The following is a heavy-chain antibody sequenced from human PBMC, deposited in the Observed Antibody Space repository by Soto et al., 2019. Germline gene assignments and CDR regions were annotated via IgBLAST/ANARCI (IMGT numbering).Heavy chain of an antibody. CDR2: IDPSDSYT. V-gene: IGHV5-10-1*01. J-gene: IGHJ4*02. Sequence: PGESLKISCKGSGYSFTSYWISWVRQMPGKGLEWMGRIDPSDSYTNYSPSFQGHVTISADKSISTAYLQWSSLKASDTSMFYCASTHDFWSGYYQFDYWGQGTLVTVSS. CDR3: ASTHDFWSGYYQFDY. D-gene: IGHD3-3*01. CDR1: GYSFTSYW.